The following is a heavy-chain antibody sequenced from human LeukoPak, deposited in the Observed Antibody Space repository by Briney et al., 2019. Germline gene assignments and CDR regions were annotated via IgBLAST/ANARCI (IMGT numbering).Heavy chain of an antibody. J-gene: IGHJ5*02. Sequence: ASVKVSCKASGYTFTSYGISWVRQAPGQGLEWMGWISAYNGNTNYAQKLQGRVTMTTDTSTSTAYMELRSLRSDDTAVYYCARSAVVVVAATSSWFDPWAREPWSPSPQ. CDR3: ARSAVVVVAATSSWFDP. D-gene: IGHD2-15*01. CDR1: GYTFTSYG. CDR2: ISAYNGNT. V-gene: IGHV1-18*01.